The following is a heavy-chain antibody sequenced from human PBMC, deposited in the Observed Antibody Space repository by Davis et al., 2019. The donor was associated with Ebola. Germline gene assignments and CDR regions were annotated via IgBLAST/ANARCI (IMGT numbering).Heavy chain of an antibody. D-gene: IGHD1-26*01. J-gene: IGHJ6*02. Sequence: ASVKVSCKVSGYTLTELSMHWVRQAPGKGLEWMGGFDPEDGETIYAQKFQGRVTMTEDTSTDTAYMELSSLRSEDTAVYYCATGDIVGAGSEAGGMDVWGQGTTVTVSS. CDR2: FDPEDGET. CDR1: GYTLTELS. V-gene: IGHV1-24*01. CDR3: ATGDIVGAGSEAGGMDV.